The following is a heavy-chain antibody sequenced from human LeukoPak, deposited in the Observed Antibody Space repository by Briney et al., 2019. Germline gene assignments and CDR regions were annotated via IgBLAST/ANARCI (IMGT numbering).Heavy chain of an antibody. CDR1: GGSISSYY. Sequence: SETLSLTCTVSGGSISSYYWSWIRQPPGKGLEWIGYIYYSGSTNYNPSLKSRVTISVDTSKNQFSLKLSSVTAADTAVYYCARHPHYDILTGPWAFDIWGQGTMVTVSS. D-gene: IGHD3-9*01. J-gene: IGHJ3*02. CDR3: ARHPHYDILTGPWAFDI. V-gene: IGHV4-59*08. CDR2: IYYSGST.